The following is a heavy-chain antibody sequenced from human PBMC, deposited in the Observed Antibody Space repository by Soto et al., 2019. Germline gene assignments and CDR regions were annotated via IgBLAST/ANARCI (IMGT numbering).Heavy chain of an antibody. CDR1: GGSFSGYC. Sequence: SETLSLTCAVYGGSFSGYCWTWIRQPPGTGLEWIGEINHSGSTNYNPALKSRVTISVDTSKNQFSLKLTSVTAADTAVYYCARARATIAAAANFDCWGQGTLVTV. V-gene: IGHV4-34*01. D-gene: IGHD6-13*01. CDR3: ARARATIAAAANFDC. CDR2: INHSGST. J-gene: IGHJ4*02.